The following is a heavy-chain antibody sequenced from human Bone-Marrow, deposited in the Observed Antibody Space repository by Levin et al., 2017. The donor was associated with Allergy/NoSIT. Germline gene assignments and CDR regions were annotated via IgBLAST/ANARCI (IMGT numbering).Heavy chain of an antibody. CDR1: GFTFSPNY. J-gene: IGHJ4*02. V-gene: IGHV3-74*01. D-gene: IGHD2-2*01. CDR3: ARMMPPPV. Sequence: GGSLRLSCAASGFTFSPNYMHWVRQAPGKGLESVSRINSDGSSTTYAASVKGRFTVSRDNAKNTLYLQMNSLRAEDTAVYYCARMMPPPVWGQGTLVTVSS. CDR2: INSDGSST.